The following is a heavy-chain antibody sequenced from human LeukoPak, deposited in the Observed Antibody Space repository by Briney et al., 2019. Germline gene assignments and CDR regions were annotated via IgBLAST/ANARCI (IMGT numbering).Heavy chain of an antibody. CDR1: GYTFTSYG. CDR3: ARDPQSYGSGSYYPNWFDP. V-gene: IGHV1-18*01. CDR2: ISACNGNT. J-gene: IGHJ5*02. D-gene: IGHD3-10*01. Sequence: ASVKVSCKASGYTFTSYGISWVRQAPGQGLEWMGWISACNGNTNYAQKLQGRVTMTTDTSTSTAYMELRSLRSDDTAVYYCARDPQSYGSGSYYPNWFDPWGQGTLVTVSS.